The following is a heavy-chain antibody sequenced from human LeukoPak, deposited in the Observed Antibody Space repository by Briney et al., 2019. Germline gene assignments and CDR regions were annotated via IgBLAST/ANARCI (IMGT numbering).Heavy chain of an antibody. Sequence: PGRSLRLSCAASGFTFDDYAMHWVRQAPGKGLEWVSGISWNSGTIGYADSVRGRFTISRDNAKNSLNLQMNSLRAEDTAFYYCAKEGMAGCFDYWGQGTLVTVSS. J-gene: IGHJ4*02. CDR3: AKEGMAGCFDY. CDR1: GFTFDDYA. D-gene: IGHD2-8*01. CDR2: ISWNSGTI. V-gene: IGHV3-9*01.